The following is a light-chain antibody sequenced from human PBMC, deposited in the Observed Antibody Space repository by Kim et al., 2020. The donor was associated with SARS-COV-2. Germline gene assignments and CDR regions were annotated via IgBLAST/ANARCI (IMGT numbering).Light chain of an antibody. CDR3: QQSYSAPPT. V-gene: IGKV1-39*01. CDR2: GAS. J-gene: IGKJ1*01. CDR1: QSISTY. Sequence: DIQMTQSPSSLSASVGDRVTITCRASQSISTYLNWYQQKPGKAPKLLIYGASSLQGGVPSRFSGSVSGTYFTLNITSLQPEDFATYYCQQSYSAPPTFGQGTKVDIK.